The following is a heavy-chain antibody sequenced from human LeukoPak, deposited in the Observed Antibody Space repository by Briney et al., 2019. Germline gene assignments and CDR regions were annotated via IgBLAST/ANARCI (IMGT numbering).Heavy chain of an antibody. V-gene: IGHV3-15*01. J-gene: IGHJ5*02. CDR2: IKDKTVGGTT. CDR3: TTGIRSKGDLTRFDP. D-gene: IGHD3-16*01. CDR1: GFTFSDAW. Sequence: GGSLRLSCAASGFTFSDAWMSWVRQAPGKGLEWVGRIKDKTVGGTTDYAAPVKGRFTISRDDSTNTLYLQMNSLKTEDTAVYYCTTGIRSKGDLTRFDPWGQGTLVTVSS.